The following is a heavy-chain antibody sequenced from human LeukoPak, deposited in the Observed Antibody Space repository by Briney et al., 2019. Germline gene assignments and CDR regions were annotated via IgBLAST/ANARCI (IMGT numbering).Heavy chain of an antibody. Sequence: TSETLPLTCTVSGGSINSGAYYWSWIRQHPGKGLEWIGYIYYSGSNYYNPSLKSRVTISVDTSKNQFSLKLSSVTAADTAVYYCAGCSGGSPIVAFHIWGQGTMVTVSS. D-gene: IGHD2-15*01. V-gene: IGHV4-31*03. J-gene: IGHJ3*02. CDR1: GGSINSGAYY. CDR2: IYYSGSN. CDR3: AGCSGGSPIVAFHI.